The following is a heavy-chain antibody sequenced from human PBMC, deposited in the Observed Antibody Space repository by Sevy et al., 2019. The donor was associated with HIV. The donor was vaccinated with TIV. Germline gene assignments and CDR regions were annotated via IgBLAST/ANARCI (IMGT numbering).Heavy chain of an antibody. J-gene: IGHJ4*02. V-gene: IGHV3-30-3*01. CDR3: ARETTVATIFDY. D-gene: IGHD5-12*01. CDR2: ISFDGTNK. CDR1: RFTFSSYA. Sequence: GGSLRLSCAASRFTFSSYAIHWVRQAPGKGLEGVAFISFDGTNKYYADSVKGRFTISRDNSRSILSLQMDSLRPEDTAIYYCARETTVATIFDYWGRGTLVTVSS.